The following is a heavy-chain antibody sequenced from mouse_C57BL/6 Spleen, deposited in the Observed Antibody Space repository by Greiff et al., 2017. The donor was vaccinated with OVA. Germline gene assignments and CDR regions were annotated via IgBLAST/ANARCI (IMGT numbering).Heavy chain of an antibody. CDR3: ARGDYYGSSPLYYAMDY. CDR1: GFTFSDYY. D-gene: IGHD1-1*01. CDR2: INYDGSST. J-gene: IGHJ4*01. Sequence: EVKLQESEGGLVQPGSSMKLSCTASGFTFSDYYMAWVRQVPEKGLEWVANINYDGSSTYYLDSLKSRFIISRDNAKNILYLQMSSLKSEDTATYYCARGDYYGSSPLYYAMDYWGQGTSVTVSS. V-gene: IGHV5-16*01.